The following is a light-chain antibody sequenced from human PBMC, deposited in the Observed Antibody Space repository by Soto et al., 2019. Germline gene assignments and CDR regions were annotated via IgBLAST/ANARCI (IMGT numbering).Light chain of an antibody. J-gene: IGKJ1*01. CDR2: DAS. Sequence: EIVWTQSPATLSLSPGERATISCRASQSVSNYLAWYQQQPGQAPRLLIYDASTRATGIPARFSGSVSGTDFTPTISSLEPQDFAVYYCQQYNNWPTWTFGQGTKGDIK. CDR1: QSVSNY. CDR3: QQYNNWPTWT. V-gene: IGKV3-11*01.